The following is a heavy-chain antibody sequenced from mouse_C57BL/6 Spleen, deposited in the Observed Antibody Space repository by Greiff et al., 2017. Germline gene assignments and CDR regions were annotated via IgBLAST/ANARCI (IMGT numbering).Heavy chain of an antibody. CDR3: ARGSKSSFDY. V-gene: IGHV5-6*01. J-gene: IGHJ2*01. CDR2: ISSGGSYT. D-gene: IGHD1-1*01. CDR1: GFTFSSYG. Sequence: EVKLVESGGDLVKPGGSLKLSCAASGFTFSSYGMSWVRQTPDKRLEWVATISSGGSYTYYPDSVKGRFTISRDNAKNTLYLQMSSLKSEDTAMYYCARGSKSSFDYWGQGTTLTVSS.